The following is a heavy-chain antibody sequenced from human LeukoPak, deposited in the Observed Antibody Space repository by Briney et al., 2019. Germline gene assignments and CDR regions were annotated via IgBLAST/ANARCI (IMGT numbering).Heavy chain of an antibody. D-gene: IGHD1-26*01. CDR3: AIEVGATSYHWFDP. CDR1: GGSIDSTSYY. J-gene: IGHJ5*02. Sequence: SGTLSLTCTVSGGSIDSTSYYWGWIRQPPGKGLEWIGSIYYSGSTYYNPSLKSRVTISVDTSKNQFSLKLSSVTAADTAVYYCAIEVGATSYHWFDPWGQGTLVTVSS. V-gene: IGHV4-39*07. CDR2: IYYSGST.